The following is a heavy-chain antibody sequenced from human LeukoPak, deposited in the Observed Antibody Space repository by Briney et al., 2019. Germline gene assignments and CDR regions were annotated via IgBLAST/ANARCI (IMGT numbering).Heavy chain of an antibody. CDR3: FCKQRTPYEMAPSLDY. V-gene: IGHV3-30*04. CDR2: ISYDGSYK. J-gene: IGHJ4*02. Sequence: PGASLRLSCAASGFTFISYAMHWVRQASSKGLKWVAVISYDGSYKYYADSVKGRLTISRDNSKPTLYLQMNSLRAEDTAVYYCFCKQRTPYEMAPSLDYWGQGTLVTVSS. D-gene: IGHD5-24*01. CDR1: GFTFISYA.